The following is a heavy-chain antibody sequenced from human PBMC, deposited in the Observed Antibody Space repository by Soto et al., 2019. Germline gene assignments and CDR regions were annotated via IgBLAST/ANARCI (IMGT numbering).Heavy chain of an antibody. CDR1: GGTFSSYT. Sequence: QVQLVQSGAEVKKPGSSVKVSCKASGGTFSSYTISWVRQAPGQGLEWMGRIIPILGIANYAQKFQGRVTITADKSTSTAYMELSSLRSEDTAVYYCARVLESGNGRNSPYSYGMDVWGQGTTVTVSS. CDR2: IIPILGIA. J-gene: IGHJ6*02. D-gene: IGHD1-1*01. V-gene: IGHV1-69*02. CDR3: ARVLESGNGRNSPYSYGMDV.